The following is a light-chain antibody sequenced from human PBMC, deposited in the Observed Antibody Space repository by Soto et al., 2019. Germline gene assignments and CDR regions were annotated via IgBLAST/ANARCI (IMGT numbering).Light chain of an antibody. CDR1: SGHSNYA. CDR2: LNSDGSH. Sequence: QSVLTQSPSASASLGASVKLTCTLSSGHSNYAIAWHQQQPEKGPRYLMKLNSDGSHSKGDGIPDRFSGSSSGAERYLTISSLQSEDEAEYYCQTWVTGIHVVFGGGTKVTVL. V-gene: IGLV4-69*01. J-gene: IGLJ2*01. CDR3: QTWVTGIHVV.